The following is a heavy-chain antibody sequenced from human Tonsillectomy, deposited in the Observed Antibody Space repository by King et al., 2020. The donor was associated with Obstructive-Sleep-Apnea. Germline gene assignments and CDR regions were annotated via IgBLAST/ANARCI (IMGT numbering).Heavy chain of an antibody. CDR2: IDPTGAAT. CDR3: ARDRWVRSRGTPDY. J-gene: IGHJ4*02. D-gene: IGHD3-16*01. V-gene: IGHV1-46*01. CDR1: GYTFTINY. Sequence: QLVQSGAEVKKPGASVKVSCKASGYTFTINYMHWVRQAPGQGLEWMGVIDPTGAATTYSQKFQGRVTMTSDTSTSTVHMELSSLRSEDTAVYYCARDRWVRSRGTPDYWGQGTLVTVSS.